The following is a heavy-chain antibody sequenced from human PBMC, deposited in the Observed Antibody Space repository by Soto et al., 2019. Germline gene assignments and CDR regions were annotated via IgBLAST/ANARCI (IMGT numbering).Heavy chain of an antibody. Sequence: QVQLRQSGPRLARPSGTLSLTCVVSGDSISSTHWWSWVRQTPGTGLEWIGEVYHTGSTKYNPSLKNRVNISLDKSNHQLSLNLTSLTAADTAVYYCATMPPRIVVTILPMPSWGQGTQVTVSS. V-gene: IGHV4-4*02. CDR1: GDSISSTHW. CDR2: VYHTGST. CDR3: ATMPPRIVVTILPMPS. D-gene: IGHD2-21*01. J-gene: IGHJ4*02.